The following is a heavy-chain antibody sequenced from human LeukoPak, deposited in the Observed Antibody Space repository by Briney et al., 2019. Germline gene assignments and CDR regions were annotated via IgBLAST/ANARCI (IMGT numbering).Heavy chain of an antibody. V-gene: IGHV1-69*13. J-gene: IGHJ3*02. D-gene: IGHD3-22*01. CDR1: GGTFSSYA. Sequence: ASVKVSCKASGGTFSSYAISWVRQAPGQGLEWMGGIIPIFGTANYAQKFQGRVTITADESTSTAYMELSSLRSEDTAVYYCARDRPPYYYDSSGYYYYAFDIWGQGTMVTVSS. CDR2: IIPIFGTA. CDR3: ARDRPPYYYDSSGYYYYAFDI.